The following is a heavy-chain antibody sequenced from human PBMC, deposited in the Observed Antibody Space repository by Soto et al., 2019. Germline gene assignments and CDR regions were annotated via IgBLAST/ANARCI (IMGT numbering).Heavy chain of an antibody. D-gene: IGHD2-15*01. J-gene: IGHJ4*02. V-gene: IGHV3-30*04. Sequence: QVQLVESGGGVVQPGRSLRLSCEASGFTFTTYAIHWVRQAPGKGLEWVAVISNDGRGKYYADSVKGRFTISRDNSKNTLYLQMNSLRSDDTAVYYCARDQCFGGGRSCYYFDFWGQGTLVTVSS. CDR3: ARDQCFGGGRSCYYFDF. CDR1: GFTFTTYA. CDR2: ISNDGRGK.